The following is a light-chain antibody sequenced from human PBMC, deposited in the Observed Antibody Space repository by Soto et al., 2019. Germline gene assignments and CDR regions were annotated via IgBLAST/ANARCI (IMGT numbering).Light chain of an antibody. CDR2: TAS. V-gene: IGKV3-20*01. CDR1: QSVSAGY. CDR3: QTYGYSPYT. J-gene: IGKJ2*01. Sequence: EIVLTQSPGTLSLSPGERATLSCRASQSVSAGYLAWYQQRPGQAPRLLIYTASSRAIGIPDRFSGSGSGTDFTLTISRLEPEDFAVYYCQTYGYSPYTFGQGTKLEI.